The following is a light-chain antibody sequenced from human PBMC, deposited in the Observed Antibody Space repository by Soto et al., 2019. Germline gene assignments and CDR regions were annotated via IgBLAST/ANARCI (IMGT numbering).Light chain of an antibody. J-gene: IGKJ4*01. V-gene: IGKV3-20*01. CDR3: QQYGSSPLT. CDR2: GAS. Sequence: EIVLTQSPGTLSLSPGQRDTLSCRASQSVSSSYLAWYQQKPRQAPRLLIYGASSRATGIPDRFSGSGSGTDFTLTISRLEPEDFAVYYCQQYGSSPLTFGGGTKVEIK. CDR1: QSVSSSY.